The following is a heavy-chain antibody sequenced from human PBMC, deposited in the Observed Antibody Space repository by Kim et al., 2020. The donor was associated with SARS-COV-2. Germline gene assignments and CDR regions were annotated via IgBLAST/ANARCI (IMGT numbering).Heavy chain of an antibody. J-gene: IGHJ4*02. D-gene: IGHD6-13*01. CDR3: AREVEAAGKAFDY. V-gene: IGHV1-46*01. Sequence: YAKRFQGRLTVTRDTSTSTVYMDLSSLRSEDTAVYYCAREVEAAGKAFDYWGQGTLLTVSS.